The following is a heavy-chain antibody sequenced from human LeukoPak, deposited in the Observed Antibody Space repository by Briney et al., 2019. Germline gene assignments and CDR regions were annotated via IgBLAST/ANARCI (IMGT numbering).Heavy chain of an antibody. CDR3: ARDIYYGSGTTREDY. J-gene: IGHJ4*02. CDR2: IYHSGST. CDR1: GYSISSGYY. D-gene: IGHD3-10*01. V-gene: IGHV4-38-2*02. Sequence: SKTLSLTCTVSGYSISSGYYWGWIRQPPGKGLEWIGSIYHSGSTYYNPSLKSRVTISVDTSKNQFSLKLSSVTAADTAVYYCARDIYYGSGTTREDYWGQGTLVTVSS.